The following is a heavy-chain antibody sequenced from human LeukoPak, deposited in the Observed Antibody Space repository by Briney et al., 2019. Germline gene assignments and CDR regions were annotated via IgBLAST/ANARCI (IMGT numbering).Heavy chain of an antibody. CDR3: ASYGSGWYFDL. V-gene: IGHV4-31*03. Sequence: KPSQTLSLTCTVSGGSISSGGYYWSWIRQHPGKGLEWIGYIYDSGSTYYKPSLRSRVTISGDTSKNQFSLKVTPVSDADTAVYYCASYGSGWYFDLWGRGTLVTVSS. J-gene: IGHJ2*01. D-gene: IGHD3-10*01. CDR1: GGSISSGGYY. CDR2: IYDSGST.